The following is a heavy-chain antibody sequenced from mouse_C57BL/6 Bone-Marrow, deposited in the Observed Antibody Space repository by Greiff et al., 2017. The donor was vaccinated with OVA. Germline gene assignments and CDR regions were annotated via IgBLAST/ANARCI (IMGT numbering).Heavy chain of an antibody. CDR3: ARGPYYYGSSRGVFAY. Sequence: VQLQQSGPELVKPGASVKISCKASGYTFTDYYMNWVKQSHGKSLEWIGDINPNNGGTSYNQKFKGKATLTVDKSSSTAYMELRSLTSEDSAVYYGARGPYYYGSSRGVFAYWGQGTLVTVSA. V-gene: IGHV1-26*01. CDR2: INPNNGGT. J-gene: IGHJ3*01. CDR1: GYTFTDYY. D-gene: IGHD1-1*01.